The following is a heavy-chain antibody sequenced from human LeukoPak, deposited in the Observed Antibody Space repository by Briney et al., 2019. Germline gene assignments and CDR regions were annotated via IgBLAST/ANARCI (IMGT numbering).Heavy chain of an antibody. J-gene: IGHJ4*02. D-gene: IGHD6-13*01. CDR3: ARDPGQQLVPLH. V-gene: IGHV3-48*02. CDR2: ITSDNNRI. CDR1: GFAFSIYS. Sequence: GGSLRLSCAASGFAFSIYSLNWVRQTPGKRLEWVSYITSDNNRILYADSVKGRFTISRDNAKSSLYQQMNSLRDEDTAVYYCARDPGQQLVPLHWGQGTLVTVSS.